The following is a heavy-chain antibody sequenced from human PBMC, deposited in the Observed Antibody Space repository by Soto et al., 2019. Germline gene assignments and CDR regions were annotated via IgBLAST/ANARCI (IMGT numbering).Heavy chain of an antibody. CDR2: IERDDDDK. CDR3: ARSIRGPRRFNGMDV. Sequence: SGPTLVNPTETLTLTCTFSGFSLTSPGMCVSWIRQSPGKALEWLALIERDDDDKYYSTSLKTRLTISKDTRKNQVVLTMANMEPADTATYYCARSIRGPRRFNGMDVWGQGTTVTV. CDR1: GFSLTSPGMC. V-gene: IGHV2-70*13. D-gene: IGHD1-20*01. J-gene: IGHJ6*02.